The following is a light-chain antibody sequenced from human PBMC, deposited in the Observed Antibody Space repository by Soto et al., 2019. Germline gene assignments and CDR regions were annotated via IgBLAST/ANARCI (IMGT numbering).Light chain of an antibody. J-gene: IGKJ4*01. V-gene: IGKV3-15*01. CDR3: QQYDKSLPPVT. Sequence: DIILTQSPAIVSVSPGERATLSCRASPSVSTSLAWYQHKHGQAPRLLIYGASTRVTDIPARFSGSGSGTDFTLTINYLKSEDFGVYYCQQYDKSLPPVTFGGGTKVEI. CDR2: GAS. CDR1: PSVSTS.